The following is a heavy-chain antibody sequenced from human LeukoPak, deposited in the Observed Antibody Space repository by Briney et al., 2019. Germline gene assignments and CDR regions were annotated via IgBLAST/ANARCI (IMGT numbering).Heavy chain of an antibody. CDR3: AAVYEILYDP. J-gene: IGHJ5*02. CDR2: IYYSGST. Sequence: PSETLSLTCTVSGGSISSSSYYWGWIRQPPGKGLESIGSIYYSGSTYYNPSLKSRVTISVDTSKNQFSLKLSSVTAADTAVYYCAAVYEILYDPWGQGTLVTVSS. CDR1: GGSISSSSYY. D-gene: IGHD3-16*01. V-gene: IGHV4-39*07.